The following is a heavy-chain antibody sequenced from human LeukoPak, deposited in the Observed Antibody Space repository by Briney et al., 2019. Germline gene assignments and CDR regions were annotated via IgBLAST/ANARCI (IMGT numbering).Heavy chain of an antibody. V-gene: IGHV4-61*05. CDR2: IYYSGST. J-gene: IGHJ4*02. D-gene: IGHD3-16*02. CDR3: AGSPMITFGGVIGFDY. CDR1: GGSISSSSYY. Sequence: SETLSLTCTVSGGSISSSSYYWGWIRQPPGKGLEWIGYIYYSGSTNYNPSLKSRVTISVDTSKNQFSLKLSSVTAADTAVYYCAGSPMITFGGVIGFDYWGQGTLVTVSS.